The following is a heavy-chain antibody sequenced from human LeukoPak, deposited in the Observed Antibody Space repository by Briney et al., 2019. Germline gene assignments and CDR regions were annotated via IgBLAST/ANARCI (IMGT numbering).Heavy chain of an antibody. Sequence: SETLSLTCTVSGGSISSYYWSWIRQPPGKGLEWIGYIYYSGSTNYNPSPKSRVTISVDTSKNQFSLKLSSVTAADTAVYYCARDNWNYGSSMDVWGQGTTVTVSS. CDR3: ARDNWNYGSSMDV. CDR1: GGSISSYY. J-gene: IGHJ6*02. V-gene: IGHV4-59*01. CDR2: IYYSGST. D-gene: IGHD1-7*01.